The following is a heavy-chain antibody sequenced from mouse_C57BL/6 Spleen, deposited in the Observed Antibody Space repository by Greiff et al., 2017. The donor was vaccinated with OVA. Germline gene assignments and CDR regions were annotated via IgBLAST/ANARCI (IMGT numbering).Heavy chain of an antibody. CDR2: IDPADSET. J-gene: IGHJ4*01. V-gene: IGHV1-52*01. Sequence: VQLQQPGAELVRPGSSVKLSCKASGYTFTSYWMHWVKQRPIQGLEWIGNIDPADSETPYNQKFKDKAKLTVDKSSSTAYMQLSSLTSEDSAVYYCARRGSYAMDYWGQGTSVTVSS. D-gene: IGHD1-1*01. CDR1: GYTFTSYW. CDR3: ARRGSYAMDY.